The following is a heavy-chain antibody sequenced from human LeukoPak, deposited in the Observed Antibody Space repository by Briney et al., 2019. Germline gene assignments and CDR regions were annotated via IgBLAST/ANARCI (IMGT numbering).Heavy chain of an antibody. CDR1: GFTFSSHW. D-gene: IGHD3-10*01. CDR3: ARDPGSGYMDV. V-gene: IGHV3-7*01. CDR2: IKQDGSEK. J-gene: IGHJ6*03. Sequence: GGSLRLSCAASGFTFSSHWMSWVRQAPGKGLEWVANIKQDGSEKYYVDSVKGRFTISRDNAKNSLYLQMNSLRAEDTAVYYCARDPGSGYMDVWGKGTTVTVSS.